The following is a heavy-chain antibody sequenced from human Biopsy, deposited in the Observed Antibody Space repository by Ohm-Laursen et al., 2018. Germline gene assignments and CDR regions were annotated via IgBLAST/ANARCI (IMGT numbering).Heavy chain of an antibody. CDR3: ATGIRSGWYYFDY. CDR1: GYTLSESS. V-gene: IGHV1-24*01. Sequence: GASVKVSCNVSGYTLSESSMHWVRQTPGKGLEWMGGFAPEDGKTFYAQNFQGRVTMTEDTSTHTAYMELSSLRSEDTALYYCATGIRSGWYYFDYWGQGTLVTVSS. D-gene: IGHD6-19*01. J-gene: IGHJ4*02. CDR2: FAPEDGKT.